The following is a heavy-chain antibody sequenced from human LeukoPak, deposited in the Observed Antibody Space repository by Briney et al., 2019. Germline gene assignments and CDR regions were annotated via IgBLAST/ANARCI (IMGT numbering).Heavy chain of an antibody. Sequence: PSETLSLTCAVSGYSISSGYFWGWIRQPPGKGLEWIGSIYHSGSTYYNPSLKSRVTISVDTSKNQFSLKLSSVTAADTAVYYCARHEVEDAFDIWGQGTMVTVSS. CDR2: IYHSGST. CDR3: ARHEVEDAFDI. V-gene: IGHV4-38-2*01. D-gene: IGHD2-15*01. CDR1: GYSISSGYF. J-gene: IGHJ3*02.